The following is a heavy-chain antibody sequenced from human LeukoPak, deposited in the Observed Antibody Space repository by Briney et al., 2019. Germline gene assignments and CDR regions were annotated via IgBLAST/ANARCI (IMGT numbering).Heavy chain of an antibody. CDR3: ARANEVYFDY. D-gene: IGHD1-1*01. Sequence: ASVKVSCKASGYTFTGYYIHWARQAPGQGLEWMGWINPNSGGTNYAQKFQGRVTMTRDTSISTAYMELSRLRSDDTAVYYCARANEVYFDYWGQGTLVTVSS. CDR1: GYTFTGYY. J-gene: IGHJ4*02. CDR2: INPNSGGT. V-gene: IGHV1-2*02.